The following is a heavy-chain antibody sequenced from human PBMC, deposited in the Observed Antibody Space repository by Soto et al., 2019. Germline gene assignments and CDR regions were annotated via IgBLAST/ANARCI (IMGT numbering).Heavy chain of an antibody. CDR1: GYSFTSLD. V-gene: IGHV1-8*01. Sequence: ASVKVSFKASGYSFTSLDINWVRQTTGQGLEWMGWMQPSSGRTGYAQKFQGRVTMTRDTSINTAYMELSSLTSDDTAFYYCARGVTAGVDYWGQGTLVTVSS. D-gene: IGHD1-26*01. CDR2: MQPSSGRT. CDR3: ARGVTAGVDY. J-gene: IGHJ4*02.